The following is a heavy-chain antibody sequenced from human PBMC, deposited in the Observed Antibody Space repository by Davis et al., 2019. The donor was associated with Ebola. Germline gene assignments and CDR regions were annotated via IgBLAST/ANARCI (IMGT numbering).Heavy chain of an antibody. D-gene: IGHD3-10*01. CDR2: IYYSGST. V-gene: IGHV4-39*01. CDR1: GGSISSSSYY. Sequence: MPSETLSLTCTVSGGSISSSSYYWGWIRQPPGKGLEWIGSIYYSGSTYYNPSLKSRLTISVDTSKNVFSLRLNSVTAADTAVYYCARRLGYGSGSPFDYWGQGTLVTVSS. J-gene: IGHJ4*02. CDR3: ARRLGYGSGSPFDY.